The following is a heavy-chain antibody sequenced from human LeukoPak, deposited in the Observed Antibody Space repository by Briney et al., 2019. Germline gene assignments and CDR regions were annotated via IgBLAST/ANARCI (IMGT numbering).Heavy chain of an antibody. Sequence: SETLSLTCAVYGGSFSGYYWSWIRQSPGKGLECIGYIHYTGSTNYNPSLKSRVTISVETSKNQFSLKLKSVTAADTAVYYCARGVIAAGGNDFDYWGQGTLVTVSS. CDR1: GGSFSGYY. J-gene: IGHJ4*02. V-gene: IGHV4-59*01. CDR3: ARGVIAAGGNDFDY. D-gene: IGHD6-13*01. CDR2: IHYTGST.